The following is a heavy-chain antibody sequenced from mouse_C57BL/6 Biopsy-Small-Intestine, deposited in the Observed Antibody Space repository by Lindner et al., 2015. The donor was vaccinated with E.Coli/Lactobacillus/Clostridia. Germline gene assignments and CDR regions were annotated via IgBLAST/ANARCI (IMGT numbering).Heavy chain of an antibody. CDR2: INPNSGGT. V-gene: IGHV1-22*01. D-gene: IGHD2-1*01. J-gene: IGHJ3*01. CDR3: AREEYGKGFAY. CDR1: GYTFTDYK. Sequence: VQLQESGPERVKPGASVKMSCKASGYTFTDYKMHWVKQSHGKSLEWIGYINPNSGGTTYNQKFKGKATLTVNKSSSTAYVELRSLTSEDSAVYYCAREEYGKGFAYWGQGTLVTVSA.